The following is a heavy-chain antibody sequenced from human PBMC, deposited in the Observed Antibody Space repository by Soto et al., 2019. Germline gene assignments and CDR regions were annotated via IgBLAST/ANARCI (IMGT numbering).Heavy chain of an antibody. J-gene: IGHJ6*02. CDR1: GFTFSSYA. CDR3: AKAGRRPDRYGPFPLYDYGSEV. V-gene: IGHV3-23*01. D-gene: IGHD5-18*01. CDR2: SSGSGGSP. Sequence: EVQLLESGGGLVQPGGSLRLSCAASGFTFSSYAMSWVRPAPGKGLEWVSASSGSGGSPYYADSVKGRFTISRDNSKSTLYLRMNRLRAEDTALYYCAKAGRRPDRYGPFPLYDYGSEVLGQATTVTVSS.